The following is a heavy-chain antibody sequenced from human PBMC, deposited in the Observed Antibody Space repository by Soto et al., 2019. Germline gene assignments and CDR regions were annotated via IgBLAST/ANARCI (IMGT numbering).Heavy chain of an antibody. V-gene: IGHV5-51*01. J-gene: IGHJ6*02. D-gene: IGHD6-19*01. CDR1: GCSFTSYW. Sequence: GASLKISCKGSGCSFTSYWIGWVRQKPGKGLEWMGIIYPGDSDTRYSPSFQGQVTISADKSISTAYLQWSSLKASDTAMYYCARPREAGKNYYGVDVWGQGTTVTVSS. CDR2: IYPGDSDT. CDR3: ARPREAGKNYYGVDV.